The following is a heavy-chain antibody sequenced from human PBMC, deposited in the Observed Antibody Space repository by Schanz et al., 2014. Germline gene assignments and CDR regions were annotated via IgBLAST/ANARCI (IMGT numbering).Heavy chain of an antibody. V-gene: IGHV1-46*03. CDR3: VRTPHYGSGRRLDH. CDR2: INPTGGST. CDR1: GYTFTTYY. Sequence: QVQLVQSGAEVKKPGASVKVYCKASGYTFTTYYLHWVRQAPGQGLEWMGIINPTGGSTTYAEKFLGRVTMTSDTSTGHVYMGLSRLRSEDMAVYLRVRTPHYGSGRRLDHWGQGTLVPVS. J-gene: IGHJ4*02. D-gene: IGHD3-10*01.